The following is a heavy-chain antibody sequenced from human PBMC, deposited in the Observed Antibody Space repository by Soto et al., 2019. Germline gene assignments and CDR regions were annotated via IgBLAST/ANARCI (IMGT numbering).Heavy chain of an antibody. CDR3: VRGGHGSGSYLGSS. CDR2: IRQDGGAQ. CDR1: GFTFTTYW. Sequence: GGSLRLSCVASGFTFTTYWMSWVRQAPGKGLQWVANIRQDGGAQYYVDTVKGRFTISRDNAKNSVYLQMDRLRVEDTAVYYCVRGGHGSGSYLGSSWGQGILVTVSS. D-gene: IGHD3-10*01. J-gene: IGHJ5*02. V-gene: IGHV3-7*03.